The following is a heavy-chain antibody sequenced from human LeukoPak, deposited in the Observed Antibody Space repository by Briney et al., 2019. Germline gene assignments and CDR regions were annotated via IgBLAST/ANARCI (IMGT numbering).Heavy chain of an antibody. J-gene: IGHJ3*02. CDR2: INTYSGKR. V-gene: IGHV1-18*01. D-gene: IGHD2-21*01. CDR1: VYTFISYG. Sequence: ASVKVSCMASVYTFISYGIIWVRQAPGQGREWMGWINTYSGKRNYAQKLQGRVTMTTHTSTSTGYMELRSLRSEDTAVYYCARDTFRAFDIWGQGTMVTVSS. CDR3: ARDTFRAFDI.